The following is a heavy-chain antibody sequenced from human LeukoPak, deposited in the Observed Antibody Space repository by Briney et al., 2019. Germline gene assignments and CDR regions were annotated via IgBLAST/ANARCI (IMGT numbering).Heavy chain of an antibody. CDR3: AKEQLRGGGNSRGGGAFDI. V-gene: IGHV3-30*18. D-gene: IGHD4-23*01. J-gene: IGHJ3*02. CDR2: ISYDGSNK. Sequence: GRSLRLSCAASGFTFSSYGMHWVRQAPGKGLEWVAFISYDGSNKYYADSVKGRFTISRDNSKNTLYLQMNSLRAEDTAVYYCAKEQLRGGGNSRGGGAFDIWGQGTMVTVSS. CDR1: GFTFSSYG.